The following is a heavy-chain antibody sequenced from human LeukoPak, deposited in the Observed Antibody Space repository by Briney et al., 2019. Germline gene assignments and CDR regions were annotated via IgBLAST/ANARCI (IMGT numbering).Heavy chain of an antibody. CDR3: ARGKRMVRGVIIPPIDY. J-gene: IGHJ4*02. Sequence: PGGSLRLSCAASGFTFSSYSMNCGRESPGKGLEGVSYIRSSSRTIYYADSVKGRFTISRDNAKNSLYLQMNSLRAEDTAVYYCARGKRMVRGVIIPPIDYWGQGTLVTVSS. CDR2: IRSSSRTI. V-gene: IGHV3-48*01. D-gene: IGHD3-10*01. CDR1: GFTFSSYS.